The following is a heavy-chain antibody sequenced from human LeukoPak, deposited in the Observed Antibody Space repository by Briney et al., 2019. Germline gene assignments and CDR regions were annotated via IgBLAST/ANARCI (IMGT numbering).Heavy chain of an antibody. Sequence: SETLSLTCTVSRGSISSSSYYWAWIRQPPGKGLERIGRIYHSGSTYYNPSLKSRVTISVDTSKNQFSLKLSSVTAADTAVYYCARQVCSSISCYVDYWGQRTLVTVSS. CDR3: ARQVCSSISCYVDY. J-gene: IGHJ4*02. CDR1: RGSISSSSYY. CDR2: IYHSGST. D-gene: IGHD2-2*01. V-gene: IGHV4-39*01.